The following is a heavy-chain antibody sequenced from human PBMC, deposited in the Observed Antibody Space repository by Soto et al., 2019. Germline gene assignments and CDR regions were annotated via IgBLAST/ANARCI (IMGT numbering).Heavy chain of an antibody. J-gene: IGHJ5*01. D-gene: IGHD3-3*01. CDR1: GYTFTSYA. CDR3: ARYYDFWGGYYRVNWFDS. CDR2: INASNGNT. V-gene: IGHV1-3*01. Sequence: ASVKVSCKASGYTFTSYAMHWVRQAPGQRLEWMGWINASNGNTKYSQKFQGRVTITRYTSASTAYMELSSLRSEDTAVYYCARYYDFWGGYYRVNWFDSWGQGTLVTVSS.